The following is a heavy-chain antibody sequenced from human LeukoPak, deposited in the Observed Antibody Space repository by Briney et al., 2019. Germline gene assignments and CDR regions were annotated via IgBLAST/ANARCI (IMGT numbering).Heavy chain of an antibody. Sequence: SETLSLTCTVSGGSISSYYWSWIRQPPGKGLEWIGYIYYSGSTNYNPSLKSRVTISVDTSKNQFSLKLSSVTAADTAVYYCARTLGYCSGGSCYGGYFDYWGQGTLVTVSS. J-gene: IGHJ4*02. CDR3: ARTLGYCSGGSCYGGYFDY. V-gene: IGHV4-59*01. CDR1: GGSISSYY. D-gene: IGHD2-15*01. CDR2: IYYSGST.